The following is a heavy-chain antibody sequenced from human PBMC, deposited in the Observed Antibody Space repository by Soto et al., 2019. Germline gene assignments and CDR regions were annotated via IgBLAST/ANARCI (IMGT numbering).Heavy chain of an antibody. CDR2: INPSGGST. J-gene: IGHJ4*02. D-gene: IGHD3-22*01. Sequence: ASVKVSCKASGYTFTSYYMHWVRQAPGQGLEWMGIINPSGGSTSYAQKFQGRVTMTRDTSTSTVYMELSSLRSEDTAVYYCARPDYYDSSGYPYYFDYWGQGTLVTVSS. CDR1: GYTFTSYY. CDR3: ARPDYYDSSGYPYYFDY. V-gene: IGHV1-46*03.